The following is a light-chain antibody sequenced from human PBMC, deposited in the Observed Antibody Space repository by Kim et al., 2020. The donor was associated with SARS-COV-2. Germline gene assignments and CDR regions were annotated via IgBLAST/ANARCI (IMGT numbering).Light chain of an antibody. Sequence: DIVLTQSPATLSLSPGERATLSCRASQNIGSSVAWYQQKPGQAPRLLMYDVSGRATGTPDRFRGSGSATDFTLTISSLDSEDSAVYFCQQRSEWPITFGQGTRLEIK. J-gene: IGKJ5*01. CDR2: DVS. CDR1: QNIGSS. CDR3: QQRSEWPIT. V-gene: IGKV3-11*01.